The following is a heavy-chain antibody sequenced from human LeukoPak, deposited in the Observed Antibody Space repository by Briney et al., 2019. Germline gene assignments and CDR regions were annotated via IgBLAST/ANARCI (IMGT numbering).Heavy chain of an antibody. J-gene: IGHJ6*03. CDR1: GGTLSSYA. CDR2: IIPIFGTA. CDR3: ARALSIAAARYYYYYYYMDV. Sequence: ASVKVSCKASGGTLSSYAISWVRQAPGQGLEWMGGIIPIFGTANYAQKFQGRVTITADESTSTAYMELSSLRSEGTAVYYCARALSIAAARYYYYYYYMDVWGKGTTVTISS. V-gene: IGHV1-69*13. D-gene: IGHD6-13*01.